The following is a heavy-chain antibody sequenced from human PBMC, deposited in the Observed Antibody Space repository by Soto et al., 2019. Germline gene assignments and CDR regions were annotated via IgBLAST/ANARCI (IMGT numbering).Heavy chain of an antibody. CDR2: ISGSGGST. CDR1: GFTFSSYA. J-gene: IGHJ3*02. Sequence: EVQLLESGGGLVQPGGSLRLSSAASGFTFSSYAMSWVRQAPGKGLEWVSAISGSGGSTYYADSVKGRFTISRDNSKNTLYLQMNSPRAEDTAVYYCAKVGYYYDSSGYYRAVGDAFDIWGQGTMVTVSS. D-gene: IGHD3-22*01. V-gene: IGHV3-23*01. CDR3: AKVGYYYDSSGYYRAVGDAFDI.